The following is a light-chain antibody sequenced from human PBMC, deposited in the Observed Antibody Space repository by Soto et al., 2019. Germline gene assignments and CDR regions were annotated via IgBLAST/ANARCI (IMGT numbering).Light chain of an antibody. J-gene: IGKJ2*01. CDR3: QQYNSYSPT. CDR1: PSISSW. V-gene: IGKV1-5*01. Sequence: DIQMPQSPSTLSASVGDRVTITCRASPSISSWLAWYQQKPGKAPKLLIYDASSLESGVPSRFSGSGSGTEFTLTISSLQPDDFATYYCQQYNSYSPTFGQGTKLEIK. CDR2: DAS.